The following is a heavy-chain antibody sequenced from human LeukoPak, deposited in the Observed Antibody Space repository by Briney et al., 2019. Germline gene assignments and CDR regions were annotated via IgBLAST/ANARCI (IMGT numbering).Heavy chain of an antibody. CDR2: LSGSGGST. Sequence: GGSLRLSCAGSGFTFSSYAMSWVRQAPGKGLEWVSALSGSGGSTYYPDSVKGRFTISRDNSKNTLYLQMNSLRAEDTAVYYCAKSIAAAALYFGMDVWGHGTTVTASS. D-gene: IGHD6-13*01. CDR3: AKSIAAAALYFGMDV. V-gene: IGHV3-23*01. CDR1: GFTFSSYA. J-gene: IGHJ6*02.